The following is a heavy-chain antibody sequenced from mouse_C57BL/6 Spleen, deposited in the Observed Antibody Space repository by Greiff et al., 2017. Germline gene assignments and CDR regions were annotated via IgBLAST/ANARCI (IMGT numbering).Heavy chain of an antibody. D-gene: IGHD1-1*01. Sequence: QVQLQQPGAELVKPGASVKLSCKASGYTFTSYWMQWVKQRPGQGLEWIGEIAPSDSYTNYNQKFKGKATLTVDTSSLTAYMQLSSLTSEDSAVYYCANDGRSYYFDYWGQGTTLTVSS. J-gene: IGHJ2*01. V-gene: IGHV1-50*01. CDR1: GYTFTSYW. CDR3: ANDGRSYYFDY. CDR2: IAPSDSYT.